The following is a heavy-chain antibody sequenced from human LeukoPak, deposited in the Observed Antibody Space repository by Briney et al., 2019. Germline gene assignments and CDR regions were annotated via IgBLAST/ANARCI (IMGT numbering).Heavy chain of an antibody. CDR1: GFTFSSYW. V-gene: IGHV3-74*01. CDR2: IDSVGSST. Sequence: GGSLRLSCAASGFTFSSYWMHWVRQAPGKGLVWVSRIDSVGSSTIYADSVKGRFTISRDNAKNTLYLQMNSLTAEDTAVYYCARESGSYARPFDYWGQGALVTVSS. CDR3: ARESGSYARPFDY. J-gene: IGHJ4*02. D-gene: IGHD1-26*01.